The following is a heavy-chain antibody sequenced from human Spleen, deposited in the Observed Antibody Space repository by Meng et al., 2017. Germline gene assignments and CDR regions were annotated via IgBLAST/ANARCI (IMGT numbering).Heavy chain of an antibody. V-gene: IGHV7-4-1*02. CDR2: ISTNTGNP. D-gene: IGHD3-22*01. CDR3: ATQVRDTSGYFDY. CDR1: GYTFTTYT. Sequence: HVQLVQSGSALKKPGASLKVPCKASGYTFTTYTINWVRQAHGRGLEWMGWISTNTGNPTYVQGFTGRFVFSLDTSVSTAYLQISSLQAEDTAVYYCATQVRDTSGYFDYWGQGTLVTVSS. J-gene: IGHJ4*02.